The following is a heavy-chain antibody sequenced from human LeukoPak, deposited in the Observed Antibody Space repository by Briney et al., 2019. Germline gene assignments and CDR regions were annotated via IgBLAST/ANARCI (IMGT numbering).Heavy chain of an antibody. D-gene: IGHD1-1*01. J-gene: IGHJ6*03. CDR1: GYTFTGYY. V-gene: IGHV1-2*02. Sequence: ASVKVSCKASGYTFTGYYMHWVRQAPGHGLEWMGWINPNSGCTNYAQKFQGRVTMTRDTSTSTDYMELKSLISEDTAVYYCARRNWNPPPCYYYYMDVWGKGTTVTVSS. CDR2: INPNSGCT. CDR3: ARRNWNPPPCYYYYMDV.